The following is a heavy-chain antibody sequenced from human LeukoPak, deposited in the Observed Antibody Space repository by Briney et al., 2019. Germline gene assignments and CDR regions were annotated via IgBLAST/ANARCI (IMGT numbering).Heavy chain of an antibody. CDR3: ARRAWGYSNTWYFDY. Sequence: PSETLSLTCTVSGGSISSSTYYWGWIRQPPGKGLEWIGSIYYSGSTYYNPSLKSRVTISVDTSKNQFSLKLSSVTAADTAVYYCARRAWGYSNTWYFDYWGQGTLVTVSS. D-gene: IGHD6-13*01. V-gene: IGHV4-39*01. J-gene: IGHJ4*02. CDR1: GGSISSSTYY. CDR2: IYYSGST.